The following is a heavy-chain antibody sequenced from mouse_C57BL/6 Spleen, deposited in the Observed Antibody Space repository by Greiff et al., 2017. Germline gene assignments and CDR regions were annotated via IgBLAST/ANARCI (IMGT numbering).Heavy chain of an antibody. V-gene: IGHV1-15*01. J-gene: IGHJ3*01. D-gene: IGHD2-12*01. CDR3: TTAYYSLAWFAY. CDR2: IDPETGGT. CDR1: GYTFTDYE. Sequence: VQLQQSGAELVRPGASVTLSCKASGYTFTDYEMHWVKQTPVHGLEWIGAIDPETGGTAYNQKFKGKAILTADKSSSTAYMELRSLTSEDSAVYYCTTAYYSLAWFAYGGQGTLVTGAA.